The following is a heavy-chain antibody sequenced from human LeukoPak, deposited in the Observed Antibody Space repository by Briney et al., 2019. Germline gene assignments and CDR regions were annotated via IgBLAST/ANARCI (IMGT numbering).Heavy chain of an antibody. CDR2: ISAYNGYT. CDR3: ARDTPRITMIVVVNGFDY. J-gene: IGHJ4*02. Sequence: GASVKVSCKASGYTFTSYGISWVRQAPGQGLEWMGWISAYNGYTNYAQKLQGRVTMTTDTSTSTAYMELRSLRSDDTAVYYCARDTPRITMIVVVNGFDYWGQGTLVTVSS. D-gene: IGHD3-22*01. CDR1: GYTFTSYG. V-gene: IGHV1-18*01.